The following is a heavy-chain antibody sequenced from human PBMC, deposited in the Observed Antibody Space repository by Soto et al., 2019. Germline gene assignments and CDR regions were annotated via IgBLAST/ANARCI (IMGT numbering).Heavy chain of an antibody. CDR1: GYTFTSYA. Sequence: ASVKVSCKASGYTFTSYAMHWVRQAPGQRLEWMGWINAGNGNTKYSQKFQGRVTITRDTSASTAYMELSSLRSEDTAVYYCARDWDEYSSSSHYFDYWGQGTLVTVSS. CDR2: INAGNGNT. CDR3: ARDWDEYSSSSHYFDY. V-gene: IGHV1-3*01. D-gene: IGHD6-6*01. J-gene: IGHJ4*02.